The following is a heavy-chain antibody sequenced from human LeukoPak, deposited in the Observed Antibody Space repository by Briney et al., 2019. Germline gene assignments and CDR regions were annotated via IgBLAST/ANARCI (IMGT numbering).Heavy chain of an antibody. CDR1: GYTLTSYG. J-gene: IGHJ4*02. CDR2: ISAYNVNT. V-gene: IGHV1-18*01. CDR3: ARVPVSGPGARFDY. Sequence: ASVKVSCKASGYTLTSYGISWVRQAPGQGLEWMGWISAYNVNTNDAQKLQGRVTMTTDTSTTTAYMELRSLRSDDTAVYYCARVPVSGPGARFDYWGQGTLVTVSS. D-gene: IGHD4-11*01.